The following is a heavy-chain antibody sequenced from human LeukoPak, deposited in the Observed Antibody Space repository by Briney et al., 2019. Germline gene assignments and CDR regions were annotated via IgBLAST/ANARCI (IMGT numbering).Heavy chain of an antibody. CDR1: GGSISSYY. Sequence: PSETLSLTCIVPGGSISSYYWSWIRQPPGKGLEWIGYIYYSGSTNYSPSLKSRVTISLDTSKNQFSLQLSSVTAADTAVYYCAREGGPYRPLDYSGQGTLVTVSS. V-gene: IGHV4-59*01. J-gene: IGHJ4*02. CDR3: AREGGPYRPLDY. CDR2: IYYSGST.